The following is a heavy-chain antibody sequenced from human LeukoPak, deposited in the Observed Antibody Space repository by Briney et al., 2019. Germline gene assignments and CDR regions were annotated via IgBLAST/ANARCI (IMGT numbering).Heavy chain of an antibody. Sequence: GGSLRLSCAASEFTFSSHWMHWVRQVRGKGLVWVSRINSDGSSTTYADSVKGRFTISRDNAKNTLYLQMNSLRVEDTAVHYCVRSIYYFDFWGQGTLVTVSS. V-gene: IGHV3-74*01. CDR1: EFTFSSHW. CDR3: VRSIYYFDF. J-gene: IGHJ4*02. D-gene: IGHD3-10*01. CDR2: INSDGSST.